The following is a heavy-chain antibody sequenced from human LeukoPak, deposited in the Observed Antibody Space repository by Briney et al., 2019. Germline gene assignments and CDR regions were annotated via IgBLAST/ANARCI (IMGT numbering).Heavy chain of an antibody. CDR3: ARAKKDWSGYFSYFDY. CDR2: INHSGST. D-gene: IGHD3-3*01. Sequence: SETLSLTCAVYGGSFSGYYWSWIRQPPGKGLEWIGEINHSGSTNYNPSLKSRVTISVDTSKNQFSLKLSSVTAADTAVYYCARAKKDWSGYFSYFDYWGQGTLVTVSS. J-gene: IGHJ4*02. CDR1: GGSFSGYY. V-gene: IGHV4-34*01.